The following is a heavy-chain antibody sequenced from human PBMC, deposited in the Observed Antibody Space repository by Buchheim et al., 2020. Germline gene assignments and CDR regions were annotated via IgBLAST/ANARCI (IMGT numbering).Heavy chain of an antibody. Sequence: EVQLVESGGGLVQPGGSLRLSCAASGFTLSTYWMTWVRQAPGKGLEWVANIKQDGSEKYYLDSVKGRFTISRDNAKNPLYLQMNSLRAEDTAVYYCSGGSFDHWGQGTL. CDR1: GFTLSTYW. D-gene: IGHD2-15*01. V-gene: IGHV3-7*01. CDR3: SGGSFDH. J-gene: IGHJ5*02. CDR2: IKQDGSEK.